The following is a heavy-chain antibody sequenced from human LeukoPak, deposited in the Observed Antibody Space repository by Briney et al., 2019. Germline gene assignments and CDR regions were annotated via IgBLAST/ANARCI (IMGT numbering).Heavy chain of an antibody. Sequence: GGSLRLSCAASGFTVSNNYMSWVRQAPGKGLEWVSVLLDDGSTYYADSVKGRFTISRDNSKNALFLQMHSLRAEDTAVYYCASAFYSGYTAGVDYWGQGTLVTVSS. V-gene: IGHV3-66*01. CDR1: GFTVSNNY. J-gene: IGHJ4*02. CDR3: ASAFYSGYTAGVDY. CDR2: LLDDGST. D-gene: IGHD3-10*01.